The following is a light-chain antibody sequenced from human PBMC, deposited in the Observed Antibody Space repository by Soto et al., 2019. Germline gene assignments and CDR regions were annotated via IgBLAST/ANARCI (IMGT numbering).Light chain of an antibody. CDR2: KAS. CDR3: QQYNGT. Sequence: DIQMTQSPSSVSASVGDRVTITCRASQGLSSYLAWYQQKPGKAPNLLIYKASTLESGAPSRFSGSGSGTEFIFTISSLQPDDSATYYCQQYNGTFGQGTKVEI. V-gene: IGKV1-5*03. J-gene: IGKJ1*01. CDR1: QGLSSY.